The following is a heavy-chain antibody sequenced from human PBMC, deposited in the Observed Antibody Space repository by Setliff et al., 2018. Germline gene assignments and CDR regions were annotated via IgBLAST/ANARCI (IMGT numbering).Heavy chain of an antibody. CDR2: IYHSGST. CDR1: SYSISTNYY. V-gene: IGHV4-38-2*01. D-gene: IGHD3-10*01. CDR3: ARVGAVNYDFDS. J-gene: IGHJ4*02. Sequence: KPSETLFLTCAVSSYSISTNYYWGWIRQPPGKGLEWIGSIYHSGSTHYNPSLKSRVTISVDTSKNQFSLKLTSVTAADTAVYYCARVGAVNYDFDSWGQGTLVTVSS.